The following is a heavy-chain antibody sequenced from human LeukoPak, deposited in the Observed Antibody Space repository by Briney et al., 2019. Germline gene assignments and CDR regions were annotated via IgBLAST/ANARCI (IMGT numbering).Heavy chain of an antibody. CDR3: ARQQQFCSGGNCYSLNAFDL. CDR2: IYPGDSDT. CDR1: GYNFITYW. D-gene: IGHD2-15*01. Sequence: GESLKISCKGFGYNFITYWIGWVRQMPGKGLEWMGIIYPGDSDTRYSPSFQGQVTISADKSISTAYLQWSSLKASDTAMYYCARQQQFCSGGNCYSLNAFDLWGQGTVVTVSS. J-gene: IGHJ3*01. V-gene: IGHV5-51*01.